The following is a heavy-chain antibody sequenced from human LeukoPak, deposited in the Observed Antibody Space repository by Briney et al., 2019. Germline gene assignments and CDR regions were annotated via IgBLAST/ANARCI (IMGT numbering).Heavy chain of an antibody. Sequence: GGSLRLSCAASGFTFSNFALSWVRQAPGRGLEWVSTISGSGGNTYYADSVKGRFTISRDNSKNTLYLQMNSLRAEDTAVYYCAKDSLQYYYDTSGYYGNWFDPWGQGTLVTVSS. CDR3: AKDSLQYYYDTSGYYGNWFDP. CDR2: ISGSGGNT. CDR1: GFTFSNFA. D-gene: IGHD3-22*01. J-gene: IGHJ5*02. V-gene: IGHV3-23*01.